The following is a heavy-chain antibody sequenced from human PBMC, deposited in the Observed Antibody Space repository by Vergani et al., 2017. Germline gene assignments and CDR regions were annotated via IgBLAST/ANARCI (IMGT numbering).Heavy chain of an antibody. V-gene: IGHV4-39*01. J-gene: IGHJ6*02. CDR2: IYYSGST. CDR3: ARHDSGHYDSSYYGLDV. Sequence: QVQLQESGPGLVKPSETLSLICTVSGGSINPSSSFWGWIRQSPGKGLEWIGSIYYSGSTYYNPSLKSRVSISVDTSKNQFSLKLSSVTAADSAVYYCARHDSGHYDSSYYGLDVWGQGTTVTVSS. CDR1: GGSINPSSSF. D-gene: IGHD3-16*01.